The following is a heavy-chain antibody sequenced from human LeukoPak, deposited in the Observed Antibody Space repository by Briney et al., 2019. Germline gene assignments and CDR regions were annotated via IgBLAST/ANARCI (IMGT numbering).Heavy chain of an antibody. D-gene: IGHD3-10*01. CDR2: ISGSGDIT. CDR1: GFTFSAYV. CDR3: TTDPVSPRAYGSGSSEY. J-gene: IGHJ4*02. Sequence: GGSLRLSCAASGFTFSAYVMSWVRQAPGKGLEWVSSISGSGDITYYADSVKGRFTISRDNSRNTLYLQMNSLKTEDTAVYYCTTDPVSPRAYGSGSSEYWGQGTLVTVSS. V-gene: IGHV3-23*01.